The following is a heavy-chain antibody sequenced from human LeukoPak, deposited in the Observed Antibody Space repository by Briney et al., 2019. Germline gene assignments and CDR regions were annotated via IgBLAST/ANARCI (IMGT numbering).Heavy chain of an antibody. Sequence: ASVKVSCKASGYTFTGYYMHWVRQAPGQGLEWMGWINPNSGGTNYAQKFQGRVTMTRDTSISTAYMELSRLRSDDTAVYYCARGRGYSSSHGYYYYYMDVWGKGTTVTVSS. J-gene: IGHJ6*03. CDR1: GYTFTGYY. D-gene: IGHD6-13*01. V-gene: IGHV1-2*02. CDR2: INPNSGGT. CDR3: ARGRGYSSSHGYYYYYMDV.